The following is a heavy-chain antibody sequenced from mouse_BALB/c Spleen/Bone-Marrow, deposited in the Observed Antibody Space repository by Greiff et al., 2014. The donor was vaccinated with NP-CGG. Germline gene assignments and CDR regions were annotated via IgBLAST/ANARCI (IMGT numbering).Heavy chain of an antibody. CDR3: TRGITTVVATRAMDY. Sequence: EVQLQQSGTVLARPGASVKMSCKASGYTFTSYWMHWVKQRPGQGLEWIGAIYPGNSDTSYNQKFKGKAKLTAVTSTSTAYMDPSSLTNEDSAVYYCTRGITTVVATRAMDYWGQGTSVTVSS. CDR1: GYTFTSYW. CDR2: IYPGNSDT. J-gene: IGHJ4*01. V-gene: IGHV1-5*01. D-gene: IGHD1-1*01.